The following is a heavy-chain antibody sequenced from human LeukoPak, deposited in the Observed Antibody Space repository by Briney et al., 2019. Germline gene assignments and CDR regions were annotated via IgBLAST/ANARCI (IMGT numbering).Heavy chain of an antibody. J-gene: IGHJ4*02. V-gene: IGHV1-46*01. D-gene: IGHD6-13*01. CDR3: ARGRGYSGGWSGGYLDY. CDR2: INPSGDGT. Sequence: ASVKVSCKASGYTFTRYYMHWVRQAPGQGLEWMGVINPSGDGTSYAQKFQGRVTMTRDTSTSTVYMELSSLRAEDTAVYYCARGRGYSGGWSGGYLDYWGQGTLVTVSS. CDR1: GYTFTRYY.